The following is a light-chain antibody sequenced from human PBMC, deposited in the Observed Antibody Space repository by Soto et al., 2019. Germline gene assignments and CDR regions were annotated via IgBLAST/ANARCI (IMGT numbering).Light chain of an antibody. CDR2: GAS. Sequence: IVLTQSPGTLSLSPGERVTLSCRASQSVTTGLAWYQHKPGQAPRLLMSGASSRASGVPVRFSGSGSGTDFTLTISRLEPEDFAVYYCQQYGSSPFTFGPGT. CDR3: QQYGSSPFT. CDR1: QSVTTG. V-gene: IGKV3-20*01. J-gene: IGKJ3*01.